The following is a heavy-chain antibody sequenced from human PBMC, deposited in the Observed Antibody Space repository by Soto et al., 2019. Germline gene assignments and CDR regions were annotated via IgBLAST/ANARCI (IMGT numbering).Heavy chain of an antibody. CDR3: AKSLAGANSEDYYYYYGMDV. Sequence: GGSLRLSCAASGFTFSSYGMHWVRQAPGKGLEWVAVISYDGSNKYYADSVKGRFTISRDNSKNTLYLQMNSLRAEDTAVYYCAKSLAGANSEDYYYYYGMDVWGQGTTVTVSS. D-gene: IGHD1-26*01. CDR1: GFTFSSYG. CDR2: ISYDGSNK. J-gene: IGHJ6*02. V-gene: IGHV3-30*18.